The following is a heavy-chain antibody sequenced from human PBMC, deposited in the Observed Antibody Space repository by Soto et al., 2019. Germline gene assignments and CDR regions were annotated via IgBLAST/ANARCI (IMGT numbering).Heavy chain of an antibody. CDR2: IIPMFGTT. V-gene: IGHV1-69*01. CDR3: AREIGYGDFSAALLD. D-gene: IGHD4-17*01. Sequence: QVQLVQSGAEVQKPGSSVKVSCKASGDTASKFLINWVRQAPGQGPEWMGGIIPMFGTTNYARKFRGRVTITADESTTTAYMELSSLQSEDTAVYYCAREIGYGDFSAALLDWGQGTLVTVSS. J-gene: IGHJ4*02. CDR1: GDTASKFL.